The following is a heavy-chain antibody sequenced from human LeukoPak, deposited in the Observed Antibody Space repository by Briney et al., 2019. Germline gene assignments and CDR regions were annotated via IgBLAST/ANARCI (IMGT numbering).Heavy chain of an antibody. CDR3: ARDGYASGWYDH. D-gene: IGHD6-19*01. CDR2: ISSSSSYI. Sequence: PSETLSLTCAVYGGSFSGYYWSWIRQPPGKGLEWVSSISSSSSYIYYADSVKGRFTISRDNAKNSLYLQMNSLRAEDTAVYYCARDGYASGWYDHWGQGTLVTVSS. J-gene: IGHJ5*02. CDR1: GGSFSGYY. V-gene: IGHV3-21*01.